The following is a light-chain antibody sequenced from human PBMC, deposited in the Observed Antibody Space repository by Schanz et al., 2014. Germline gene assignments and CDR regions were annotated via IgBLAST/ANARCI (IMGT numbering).Light chain of an antibody. V-gene: IGKV3-15*01. CDR3: QQYGSSPLYT. Sequence: EILLTQSAAILSVSPGERATLSCRASQSVYTSLAWYQQKPGQAPRLLVYGPSTRATGVPARFSGSGSGTEFTLTISRLEPEDFAVYYCQQYGSSPLYTFGQGTKLEIK. J-gene: IGKJ2*01. CDR2: GPS. CDR1: QSVYTS.